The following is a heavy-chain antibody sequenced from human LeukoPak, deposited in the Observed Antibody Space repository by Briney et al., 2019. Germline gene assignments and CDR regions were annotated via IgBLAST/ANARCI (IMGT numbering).Heavy chain of an antibody. CDR1: GFTFDDYA. J-gene: IGHJ3*02. D-gene: IGHD5-18*01. CDR2: ISWNSVGI. Sequence: PGGSLRLSCAASGFTFDDYAVHWVRQSPGKGLEWVSGISWNSVGIGYADSVKGRFTISRDNAKNSLYLQMNSLRPDDTALYYCAKEGGLWLDAFDIWGQGTMVTVSS. CDR3: AKEGGLWLDAFDI. V-gene: IGHV3-9*01.